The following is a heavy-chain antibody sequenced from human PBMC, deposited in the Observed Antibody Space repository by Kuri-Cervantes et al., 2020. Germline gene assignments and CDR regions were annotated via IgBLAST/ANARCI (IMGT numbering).Heavy chain of an antibody. V-gene: IGHV3-7*01. J-gene: IGHJ3*02. Sequence: GGSLRLSCAASGFTFSSYWMNWVRQAPGKGLEWVANIKQDGSEKYYVDSVRGRFTISRDNTKKSLYLQMNSLRAEDTAVYYCANSPHYYESSGYYAFGIWGQGTMVTVSS. CDR1: GFTFSSYW. CDR2: IKQDGSEK. D-gene: IGHD3-22*01. CDR3: ANSPHYYESSGYYAFGI.